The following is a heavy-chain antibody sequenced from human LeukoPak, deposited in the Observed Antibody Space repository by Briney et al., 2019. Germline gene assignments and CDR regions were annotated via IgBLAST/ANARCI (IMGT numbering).Heavy chain of an antibody. CDR2: IYYSGST. V-gene: IGHV4-31*03. J-gene: IGHJ4*02. CDR1: GGSISSGGYY. CDR3: ARIDRAVAGTIDY. Sequence: SQTLSLTCTVSGGSISSGGYYWNWIRQHPGKGLEWIGYIYYSGSTNYNPSLKSRVTMSVDTSKNQFSLKLSSVTAADTAVYYCARIDRAVAGTIDYWGQGTLVTVSS. D-gene: IGHD6-19*01.